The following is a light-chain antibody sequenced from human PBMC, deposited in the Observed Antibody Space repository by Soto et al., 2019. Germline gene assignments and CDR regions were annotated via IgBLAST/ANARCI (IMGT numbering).Light chain of an antibody. CDR1: SSNIGGNS. V-gene: IGLV1-51*01. CDR3: QSYDSSLSSPYV. CDR2: DDN. J-gene: IGLJ1*01. Sequence: QSVLTQPPSMSAAPGQKVTISCSGSSSNIGGNSVSWYQQLPGTAPKLLIYDDNKRPSGIPDRFSGSKSGTSATLGITGFQTGDEADYYCQSYDSSLSSPYVFGTGTKVTVL.